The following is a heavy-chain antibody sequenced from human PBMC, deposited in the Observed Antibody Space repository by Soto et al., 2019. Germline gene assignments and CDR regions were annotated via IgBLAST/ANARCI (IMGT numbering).Heavy chain of an antibody. J-gene: IGHJ6*02. Sequence: WASVTITSTRSGDSSTGSWIRWLRMMPGKGLEWKGKIDAIDSYTNYSPSFQSHVTISADKSISTAYLQWSSLKASDTAMYYCARQEYGALYGRDVWGRGNT. CDR2: IDAIDSYT. D-gene: IGHD4-17*01. CDR1: GDSSTGSW. V-gene: IGHV5-10-1*01. CDR3: ARQEYGALYGRDV.